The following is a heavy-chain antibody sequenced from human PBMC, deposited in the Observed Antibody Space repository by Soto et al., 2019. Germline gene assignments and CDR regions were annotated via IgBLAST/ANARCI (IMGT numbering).Heavy chain of an antibody. CDR2: INPSGGST. CDR1: GYTFTSYY. Sequence: QVQLVQSGAEVKKPGASVKVSCKASGYTFTSYYMHWVRQAPGQGLEWMGIINPSGGSTSYAQKCQGRVTMTRDTSTSTVYMELSSLRSEDTAVYYCARAAVVTAIDYWGQGTLVTVSS. CDR3: ARAAVVTAIDY. J-gene: IGHJ4*02. V-gene: IGHV1-46*01. D-gene: IGHD2-21*02.